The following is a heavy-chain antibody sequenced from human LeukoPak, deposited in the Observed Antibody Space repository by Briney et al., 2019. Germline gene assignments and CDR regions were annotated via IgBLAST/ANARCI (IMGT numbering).Heavy chain of an antibody. V-gene: IGHV4-34*01. Sequence: SETLSLTCAVYGGSITGYYWSWIRQTPGKGLEWIGEINHSGNTNYNPSLKSRVTISVDTSKNQFSLRLSSVTAADTAVYYCVRRGYSYGSWGQGTLVTVSS. CDR3: VRRGYSYGS. CDR2: INHSGNT. D-gene: IGHD5-18*01. CDR1: GGSITGYY. J-gene: IGHJ4*02.